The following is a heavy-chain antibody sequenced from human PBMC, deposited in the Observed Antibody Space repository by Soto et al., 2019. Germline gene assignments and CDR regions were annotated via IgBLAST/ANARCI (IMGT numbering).Heavy chain of an antibody. D-gene: IGHD5-18*01. CDR1: GGSISSYY. J-gene: IGHJ5*02. Sequence: SETLSLTCTVSGGSISSYYWSWIRQPPGKELQYIGYIYYSGSTNYNPSLKSRVTISDDTSTNQFSLKLSSVTAADTAVYYCAKDSGYNYGYFRWFDPWGQGTLVTVSS. CDR3: AKDSGYNYGYFRWFDP. V-gene: IGHV4-59*01. CDR2: IYYSGST.